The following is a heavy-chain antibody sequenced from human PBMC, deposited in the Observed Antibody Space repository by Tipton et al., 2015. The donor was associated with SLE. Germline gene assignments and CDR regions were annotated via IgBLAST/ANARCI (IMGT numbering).Heavy chain of an antibody. J-gene: IGHJ6*03. CDR1: GDSVSSNSAA. V-gene: IGHV6-1*01. CDR2: TYYRSKWSN. CDR3: ARGDSNSNYYYYYMYV. Sequence: VKPSQTLSLTCAISGDSVSSNSAAWNWIRQSQSRGLEWLGRTYYRSKWSNDYAVSVQIRITINPDTSKNQFSLQLNSVTPEDTAVYYCARGDSNSNYYYYYMYVWRKGTTVTVSS. D-gene: IGHD1-1*01.